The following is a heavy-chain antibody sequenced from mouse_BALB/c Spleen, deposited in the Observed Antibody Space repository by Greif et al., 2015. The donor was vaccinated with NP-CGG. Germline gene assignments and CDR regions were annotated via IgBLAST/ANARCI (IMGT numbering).Heavy chain of an antibody. D-gene: IGHD1-2*01. Sequence: VQLQQSGPGLVAPSQSLSITCTVSGFSLTSYGVHWVRQPPGKGLEWLGVIWAGGSTNYNSALMSRLSISRDNSKSXVFLKMNSLQTDDTAMYYCARESPYGYNFDYWGQGTTLTVSS. J-gene: IGHJ2*01. CDR3: ARESPYGYNFDY. CDR1: GFSLTSYG. CDR2: IWAGGST. V-gene: IGHV2-9*02.